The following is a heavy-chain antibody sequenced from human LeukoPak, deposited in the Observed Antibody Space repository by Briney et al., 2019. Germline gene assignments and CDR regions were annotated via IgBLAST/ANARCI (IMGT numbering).Heavy chain of an antibody. CDR1: GYTFTGYY. V-gene: IGHV1-2*02. CDR2: INPNSGGT. CDR3: ARGHGPAASFDI. J-gene: IGHJ3*02. Sequence: GASVKVSCKASGYTFTGYYIHWVRQAPGQGLGWMGWINPNSGGTDYAQKFQGRVTMTRDTSITTAYMDLSRLKSDDTAVYYCARGHGPAASFDIWGQGTMVTVSS. D-gene: IGHD6-25*01.